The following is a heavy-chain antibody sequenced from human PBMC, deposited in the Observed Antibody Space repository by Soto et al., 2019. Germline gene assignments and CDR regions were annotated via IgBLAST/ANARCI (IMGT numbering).Heavy chain of an antibody. CDR3: ARVIAAAGTLIDP. D-gene: IGHD6-13*01. CDR2: IRSDSNHI. V-gene: IGHV3-48*02. CDR1: GFTFSSFS. Sequence: PGGSLRLSCSASGFTFSSFSMNWIRQAPGKGLEWLSYIRSDSNHIGYADSVRGRFTISSDIAKNSLFLQMSSLRDEDTAVYYCARVIAAAGTLIDPWGQGTLVTVSS. J-gene: IGHJ5*02.